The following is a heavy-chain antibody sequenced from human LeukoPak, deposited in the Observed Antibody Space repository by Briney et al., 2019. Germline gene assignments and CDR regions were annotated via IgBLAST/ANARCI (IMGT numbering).Heavy chain of an antibody. J-gene: IGHJ4*02. V-gene: IGHV1-24*01. CDR1: GYTFTSYG. Sequence: ASVKVSCKASGYTFTSYGISWVRQAPGKGLEWMGGFDPEDGETIYAQKFQGRVTMTEDTSTDTAYMELSSLRSEDTAVYYCATTTTSGYYYKYYFDYWGQGTLVTVSS. D-gene: IGHD3-22*01. CDR2: FDPEDGET. CDR3: ATTTTSGYYYKYYFDY.